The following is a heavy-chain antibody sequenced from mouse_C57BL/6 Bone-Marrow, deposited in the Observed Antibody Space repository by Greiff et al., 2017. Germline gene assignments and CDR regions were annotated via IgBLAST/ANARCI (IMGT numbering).Heavy chain of an antibody. J-gene: IGHJ3*01. CDR1: GYSITSGYY. CDR2: ISDDGSN. Sequence: EVKLVESGPGLVKPSQSLSLTCSVTGYSITSGYYWNWIRQFPGNQLEWMGYISDDGSNNYNPSLNDRISITRDTSKNQFFLKLNSVTTDDTATYYCARDNYGGSYAWFAYWGQGTLVTGSA. D-gene: IGHD1-1*01. V-gene: IGHV3-6*01. CDR3: ARDNYGGSYAWFAY.